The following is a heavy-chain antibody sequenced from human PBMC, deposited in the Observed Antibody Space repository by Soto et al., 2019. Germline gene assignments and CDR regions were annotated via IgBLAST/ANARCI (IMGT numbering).Heavy chain of an antibody. J-gene: IGHJ4*02. CDR3: AKDRRYFDWVASLDS. CDR2: ISYDGIQK. D-gene: IGHD3-9*01. V-gene: IGHV3-30*18. Sequence: QVQLVESGGGVVEPGTSLRLSCADSGFAFSTYGMHWVRQAPGKGLEWVAVISYDGIQKYYADSVKGRFTISRDNSKNTMYLQMNSLRPEDTAVYYCAKDRRYFDWVASLDSWGQGPRVTVSS. CDR1: GFAFSTYG.